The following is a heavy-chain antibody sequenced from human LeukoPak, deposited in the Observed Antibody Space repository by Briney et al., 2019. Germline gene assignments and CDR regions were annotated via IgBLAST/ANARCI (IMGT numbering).Heavy chain of an antibody. Sequence: ETLSLTCTVSGYSISTGYYWDWIRQPPGKGLEWVSAISGSGGSTYYADSVKGRFTISRDNSKNTLYLQMNSLRAEDTAVYYCAKEGVISSGFFDYWGQGTLVTVSS. V-gene: IGHV3-23*01. CDR1: GYSISTGYY. CDR3: AKEGVISSGFFDY. J-gene: IGHJ4*02. D-gene: IGHD6-19*01. CDR2: ISGSGGST.